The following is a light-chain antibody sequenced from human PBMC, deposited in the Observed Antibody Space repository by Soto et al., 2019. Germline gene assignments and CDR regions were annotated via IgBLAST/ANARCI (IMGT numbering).Light chain of an antibody. J-gene: IGKJ2*01. CDR3: QQYYSAPHT. CDR1: QSVLYSSNNKNY. CDR2: WAY. V-gene: IGKV4-1*01. Sequence: DIVMTQSPDSLAVSLGERATINCKSSQSVLYSSNNKNYLAWYQQKPGQPPKLLIYWAYTLESGVPDRFSGSGSGTDFTLTISSLQAEDVAVYYCQQYYSAPHTFGRGTKLEIK.